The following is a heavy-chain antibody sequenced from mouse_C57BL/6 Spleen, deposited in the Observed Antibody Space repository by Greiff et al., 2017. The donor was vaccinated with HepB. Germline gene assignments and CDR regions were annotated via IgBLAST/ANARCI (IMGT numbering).Heavy chain of an antibody. CDR1: GYAFSSYW. D-gene: IGHD4-1*01. J-gene: IGHJ2*01. CDR3: ARSRGGTWYFDY. Sequence: VQLQQSGAELVKPGASVKISCKASGYAFSSYWMNWVKQRPGKGLEWIGQIYPGDGDTNHNGKFKGKATLTADKSSSTAYMQLSSLTSEDSAVYYCARSRGGTWYFDYWGQGTTLTVSS. CDR2: IYPGDGDT. V-gene: IGHV1-80*01.